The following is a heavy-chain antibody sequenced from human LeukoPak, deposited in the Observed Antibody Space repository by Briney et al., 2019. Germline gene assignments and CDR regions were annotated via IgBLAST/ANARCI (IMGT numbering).Heavy chain of an antibody. Sequence: SETLSLTCTVSGGSISSYYWSWIRQPPGKGLEWIGYIYYSGSTNYNPSLKSRVTISVDTSKNQFSLKLSSVTAADTAVYYCARHDPYSSSWYYFDYWSQGTLVTVSS. J-gene: IGHJ4*02. CDR3: ARHDPYSSSWYYFDY. V-gene: IGHV4-59*08. CDR2: IYYSGST. D-gene: IGHD6-13*01. CDR1: GGSISSYY.